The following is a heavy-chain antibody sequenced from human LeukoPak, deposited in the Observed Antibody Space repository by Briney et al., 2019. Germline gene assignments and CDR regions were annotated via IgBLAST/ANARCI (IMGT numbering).Heavy chain of an antibody. Sequence: ASVKVSCKASGYTFASYYMHWVRQAPGQGLEWMGIISPSGGSTSYAQKFQGRVTMTRDTSTSTVYMELSSLRSEDTAVYYCARDNVLLWFGEPSYYFDYWGQGTLVTVSS. CDR2: ISPSGGST. V-gene: IGHV1-46*01. CDR1: GYTFASYY. D-gene: IGHD3-10*01. CDR3: ARDNVLLWFGEPSYYFDY. J-gene: IGHJ4*02.